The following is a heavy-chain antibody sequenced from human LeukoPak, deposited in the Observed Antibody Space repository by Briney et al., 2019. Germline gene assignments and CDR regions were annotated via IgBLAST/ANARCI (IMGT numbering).Heavy chain of an antibody. Sequence: SETLSLTCTVSGGSISIYYWNWIRQPAGKGLEWIGRIFTSGITNFNPSLKSRVTMSVDTSKNQFSLNLSSVIAADTAIYYCARETSGTYYNPLGYMDVWGKGTTVTVSS. V-gene: IGHV4-4*07. J-gene: IGHJ6*03. D-gene: IGHD3-10*01. CDR3: ARETSGTYYNPLGYMDV. CDR1: GGSISIYY. CDR2: IFTSGIT.